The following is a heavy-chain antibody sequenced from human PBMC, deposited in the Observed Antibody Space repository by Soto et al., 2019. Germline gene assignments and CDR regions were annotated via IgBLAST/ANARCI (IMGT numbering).Heavy chain of an antibody. D-gene: IGHD6-19*01. CDR3: AKEYEYSSGWERIDY. CDR2: ISGSGVST. Sequence: EVQLLESGGGLVQPGGSLRLSCAASGFTFSSYAMNWVRQAPGKGLEWVSVISGSGVSTYYADSVKGRFTISRDNSKNTLFLQMNSLRAEDTAVYYCAKEYEYSSGWERIDYWGQGTLVTVSS. V-gene: IGHV3-23*01. J-gene: IGHJ4*02. CDR1: GFTFSSYA.